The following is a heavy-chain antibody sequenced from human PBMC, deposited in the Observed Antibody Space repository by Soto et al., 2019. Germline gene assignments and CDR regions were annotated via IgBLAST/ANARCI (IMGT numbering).Heavy chain of an antibody. Sequence: LSLTCSVSNYSINSGFFWGWIRQPPGKGLEWIGSIFHTGDTYYNPSLKSRITMSVDTSRNQFSLKLTSLTAADTAVYYCARDTNSLDPWGQGTLVTVSS. V-gene: IGHV4-38-2*02. D-gene: IGHD3-16*01. CDR3: ARDTNSLDP. J-gene: IGHJ5*02. CDR1: NYSINSGFF. CDR2: IFHTGDT.